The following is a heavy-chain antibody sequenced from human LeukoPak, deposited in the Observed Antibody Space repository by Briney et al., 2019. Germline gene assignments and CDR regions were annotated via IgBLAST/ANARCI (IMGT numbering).Heavy chain of an antibody. J-gene: IGHJ5*02. CDR2: IYHSGGS. Sequence: SETLSLTCVVSGYSISNDYYWGWIRQPPGKGLEWIGNIYHSGGSYYTPSLKSRVTILVDTSKNQFSLKLSSVTAADTAVYYCAKAGTTGIHHWFDPWGQGNLVTVSS. CDR3: AKAGTTGIHHWFDP. V-gene: IGHV4-38-2*01. CDR1: GYSISNDYY. D-gene: IGHD1-1*01.